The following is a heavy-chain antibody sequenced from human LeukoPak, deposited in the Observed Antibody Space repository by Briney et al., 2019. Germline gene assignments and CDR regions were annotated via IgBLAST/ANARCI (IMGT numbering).Heavy chain of an antibody. J-gene: IGHJ6*03. V-gene: IGHV4-4*09. CDR3: ARCLYSYGYVTNDYYYYMDV. Sequence: PSETLSLTCTVSGGSISSYYWSWIRQPPGKGLEWIGYIYTSGSTNYNPSLKSRVTISVDTSKNQFSLKLSSVTAADTAVYYCARCLYSYGYVTNDYYYYMDVWGKGTTVTVSS. CDR2: IYTSGST. CDR1: GGSISSYY. D-gene: IGHD5-18*01.